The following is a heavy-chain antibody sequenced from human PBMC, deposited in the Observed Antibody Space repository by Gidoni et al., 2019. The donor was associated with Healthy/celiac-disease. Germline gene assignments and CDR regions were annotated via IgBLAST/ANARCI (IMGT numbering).Heavy chain of an antibody. V-gene: IGHV3-74*01. D-gene: IGHD5-12*01. CDR1: GFTFSSYW. J-gene: IGHJ4*02. CDR2: INSDGSST. CDR3: AREGGYSGYDKDY. Sequence: EVQLVESGGGLVQPGGSLRLSCAASGFTFSSYWMHWVRQAPGKGLVWVSRINSDGSSTSYADSVKGRFTISRDNAKNTLDLQMNSLRAEDTAVYYCAREGGYSGYDKDYWGQGTLVTVSS.